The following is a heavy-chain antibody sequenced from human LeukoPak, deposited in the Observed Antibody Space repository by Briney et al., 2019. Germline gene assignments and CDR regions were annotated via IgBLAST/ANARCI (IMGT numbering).Heavy chain of an antibody. CDR1: GYSFTSYW. D-gene: IGHD4-23*01. CDR2: IYPGDSDS. J-gene: IGHJ4*02. V-gene: IGHV5-51*01. Sequence: GESLKIPCKGSGYSFTSYWIGWVRQMPGKGLEWMGIIYPGDSDSRYSPSFQGQVTFSADKSISTAYLQWSSLKASDTAMYYCARHGGYGGNQKAHFEYWGQGTLVTVSS. CDR3: ARHGGYGGNQKAHFEY.